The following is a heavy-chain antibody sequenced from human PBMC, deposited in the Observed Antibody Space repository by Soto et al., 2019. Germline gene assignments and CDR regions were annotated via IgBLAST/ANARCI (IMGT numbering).Heavy chain of an antibody. D-gene: IGHD3-22*01. CDR1: GFTFSYYA. Sequence: EVQLVESGGGLVNPGGSLRLSCAASGFTFSYYALHWVRRAPGKGLEWVSSISGIRDYIRCADSVKGRFTISRDNAKTSLYLQMNSLTAEDTAVYYCAREGVHNYNEYYFDYWGQGTLVTVSS. CDR3: AREGVHNYNEYYFDY. V-gene: IGHV3-21*06. J-gene: IGHJ4*02. CDR2: ISGIRDYI.